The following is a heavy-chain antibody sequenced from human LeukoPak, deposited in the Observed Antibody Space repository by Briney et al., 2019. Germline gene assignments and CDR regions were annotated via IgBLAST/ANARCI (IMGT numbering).Heavy chain of an antibody. D-gene: IGHD4-17*01. Sequence: GGSLRLSCATSGFTFRNYAMDWVRQAPEKGLEWVSTISATGGTTSYADSVKGRFTISRDNSKNTLYVQMNSLRAEDTAVYYCARGTVTTNLDYWGQGTLVTVSS. V-gene: IGHV3-23*01. CDR2: ISATGGTT. CDR1: GFTFRNYA. CDR3: ARGTVTTNLDY. J-gene: IGHJ4*02.